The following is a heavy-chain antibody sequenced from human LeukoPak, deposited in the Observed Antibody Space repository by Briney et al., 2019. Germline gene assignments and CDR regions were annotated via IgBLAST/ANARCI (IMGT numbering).Heavy chain of an antibody. Sequence: GGSLRLSCAASGFTFSSYSMNWVRQAPGKGLEWVSYISSSSSTIYYADSVKGRFTISRDNAKNSLYLQMNSLRAEDTAVYYCARVASTSPYFYGMDVWGQGTTVTVSS. J-gene: IGHJ6*02. CDR1: GFTFSSYS. V-gene: IGHV3-48*01. CDR2: ISSSSSTI. CDR3: ARVASTSPYFYGMDV.